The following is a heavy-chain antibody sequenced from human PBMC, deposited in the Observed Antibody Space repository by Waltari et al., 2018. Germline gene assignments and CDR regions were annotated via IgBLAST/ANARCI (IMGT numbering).Heavy chain of an antibody. J-gene: IGHJ4*02. D-gene: IGHD6-13*01. V-gene: IGHV3-30-3*01. CDR3: ARDYSSSWIDY. CDR2: ISYGGSNK. CDR1: GFTFSSYA. Sequence: QVQLVESGGGVVQPGRSLRLSCAASGFTFSSYAMHWVRQAPGKGLEWVAVISYGGSNKYYADSVKGRFTISRYNSKNTLYLQMNSLRAEDTAVYYCARDYSSSWIDYWGQGTLVTVSS.